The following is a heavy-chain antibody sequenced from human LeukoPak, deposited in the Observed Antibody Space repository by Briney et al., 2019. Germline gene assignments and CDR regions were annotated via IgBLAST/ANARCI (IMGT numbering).Heavy chain of an antibody. V-gene: IGHV3-48*04. CDR2: ISSASGSI. CDR3: AKDSGAFDI. D-gene: IGHD3-10*01. CDR1: GFTFSSYS. Sequence: PGGSLRLSCAASGFTFSSYSMNWVRQAPGKGLEWVSYISSASGSIYYADSVKGRFTISRDNAKNSLFLQMNSLRAEDTAVYYCAKDSGAFDIWGQGTMVSVSS. J-gene: IGHJ3*02.